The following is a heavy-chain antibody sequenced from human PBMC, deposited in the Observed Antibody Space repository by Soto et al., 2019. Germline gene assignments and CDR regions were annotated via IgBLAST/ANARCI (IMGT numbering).Heavy chain of an antibody. CDR3: ARDTETLGPRANDALDI. CDR2: INAGSGNT. V-gene: IGHV1-3*01. D-gene: IGHD3-3*02. CDR1: GYTFSAYT. J-gene: IGHJ3*02. Sequence: QAQLVQSGAEMKKPGASVKVSCKATGYTFSAYTMNWVRQAPGQSLEWMGWINAGSGNTKYSQNFQGRVSITRDTSASTVYMELTGLTSEDTAVYYCARDTETLGPRANDALDIWGQGTMFTVSS.